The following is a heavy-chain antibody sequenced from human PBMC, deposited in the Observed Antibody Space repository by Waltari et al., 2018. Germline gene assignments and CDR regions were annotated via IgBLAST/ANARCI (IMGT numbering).Heavy chain of an antibody. CDR1: GYSFTSYW. CDR3: ARLKIPGGVSENYYYYYMDV. V-gene: IGHV5-51*01. D-gene: IGHD2-8*02. J-gene: IGHJ6*03. CDR2: IYPGDSDT. Sequence: EVQLVQSGAEVKKPGESLKISCKGSGYSFTSYWIGWVRQMPGKGLEWMGIIYPGDSDTRYSPSFQGQVTISADKSISTAYLQWSSLKASDTAMYYCARLKIPGGVSENYYYYYMDVWGKGTTVTVSS.